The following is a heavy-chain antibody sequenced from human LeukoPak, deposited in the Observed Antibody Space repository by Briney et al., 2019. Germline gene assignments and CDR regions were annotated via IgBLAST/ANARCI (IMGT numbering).Heavy chain of an antibody. CDR3: ARGGSSDPNWFDP. V-gene: IGHV4-59*01. CDR2: IYYSGST. Sequence: PSETLSLTCTVSGGSISSYYWSWIRQPPGKGLEWIGYIYYSGSTNYNPSLKSRVTISVDTSKNQFSLKLSSVTAADTAVYYCARGGSSDPNWFDPWGQGTLVTVSS. J-gene: IGHJ5*02. CDR1: GGSISSYY. D-gene: IGHD6-6*01.